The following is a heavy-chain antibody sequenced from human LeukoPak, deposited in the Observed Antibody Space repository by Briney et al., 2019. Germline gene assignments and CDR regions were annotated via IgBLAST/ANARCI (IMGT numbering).Heavy chain of an antibody. CDR3: ARDRGYCSSTSCPLDY. Sequence: GGSLRLSCAASGFTFSSYGMHWVRQAPGKGLEWVAVIWYDGSNKYYADSVKGRFTISRDNSKNTLYLQMSSLRAEDTAVYYCARDRGYCSSTSCPLDYWGQGTLVTVSS. V-gene: IGHV3-33*01. CDR1: GFTFSSYG. D-gene: IGHD2-2*01. CDR2: IWYDGSNK. J-gene: IGHJ4*02.